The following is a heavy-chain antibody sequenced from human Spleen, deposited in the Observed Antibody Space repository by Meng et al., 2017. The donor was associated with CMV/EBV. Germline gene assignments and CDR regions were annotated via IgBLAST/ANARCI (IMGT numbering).Heavy chain of an antibody. CDR3: ARDPWVVVVPAAIEGGTY. J-gene: IGHJ4*02. CDR2: ISYDGSNK. V-gene: IGHV3-30*04. Sequence: GESLKISCAASGFTFSSYAMHWVRQAPGKGLEWVAVISYDGSNKYYADSVKGRFTISRDNSKNTLYLQMNSLRAEDTAVYYCARDPWVVVVPAAIEGGTYWGQGTLVTVSS. D-gene: IGHD2-2*01. CDR1: GFTFSSYA.